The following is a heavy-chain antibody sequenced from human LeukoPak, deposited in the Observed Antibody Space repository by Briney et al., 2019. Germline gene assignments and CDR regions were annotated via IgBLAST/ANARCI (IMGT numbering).Heavy chain of an antibody. CDR1: GFTVSSNY. J-gene: IGHJ3*02. CDR3: ARESVFDAFDI. V-gene: IGHV3-53*01. CDR2: IYSGGST. Sequence: PGGSLRLSCAASGFTVSSNYMSCVRQAPGKGLEWVSVIYSGGSTYYADSVKGRFTISRDNSKNTLYLQMNSLRAEDTAVYYCARESVFDAFDIWGQGTMVTVSS.